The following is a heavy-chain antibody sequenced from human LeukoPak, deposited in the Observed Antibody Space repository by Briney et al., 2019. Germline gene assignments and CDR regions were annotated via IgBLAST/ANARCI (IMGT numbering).Heavy chain of an antibody. D-gene: IGHD4-17*01. J-gene: IGHJ4*02. CDR3: ARPSKTVTTWDY. V-gene: IGHV5-51*01. CDR1: GYSFTTYW. Sequence: GESLKISCKASGYSFTTYWIGWVRQMPGKGLKWMAIIYPGNSDTRYSPSFQGQVTISADKSMSTIYLQWSSLRASDSAMYYCARPSKTVTTWDYWGQGTLVTVSS. CDR2: IYPGNSDT.